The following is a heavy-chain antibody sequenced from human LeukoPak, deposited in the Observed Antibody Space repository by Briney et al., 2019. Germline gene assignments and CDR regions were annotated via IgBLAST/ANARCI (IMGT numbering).Heavy chain of an antibody. J-gene: IGHJ4*02. D-gene: IGHD5-24*01. CDR3: VRAGWLQYFDY. CDR2: ISSSSSYI. Sequence: GGSLRLSCAASGFTFSSYSMNWVRQAPGKGLEWVSYISSSSSYIYYADSVKGRFTISRDNAKNSLYLQMNSLRAEDTAVYYCVRAGWLQYFDYWGQGTLVTVSS. V-gene: IGHV3-21*01. CDR1: GFTFSSYS.